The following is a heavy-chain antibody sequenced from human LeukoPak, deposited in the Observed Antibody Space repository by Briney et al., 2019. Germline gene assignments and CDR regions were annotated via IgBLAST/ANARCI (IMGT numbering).Heavy chain of an antibody. Sequence: GGSLRLSCAASGFTFSSYSMNWVRQAPGKGLEWVSSISSSSSYIYYADSVKGRFTISRDNSKNTLYLQMNSLRAEDTAVYYCAKDPPTPVDYWGQGTLVTVSS. D-gene: IGHD4-17*01. V-gene: IGHV3-21*04. CDR2: ISSSSSYI. CDR1: GFTFSSYS. J-gene: IGHJ4*02. CDR3: AKDPPTPVDY.